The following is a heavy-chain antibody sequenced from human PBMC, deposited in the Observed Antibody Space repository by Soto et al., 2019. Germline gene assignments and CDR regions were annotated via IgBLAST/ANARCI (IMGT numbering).Heavy chain of an antibody. Sequence: PPETLSLTCTVSGGSIRSGGYFWSWIRQHPGKGLEWIGYIYYSGSTYYNPSLKSRVTISVDTSKNQFSLKLSSVTAADTAVYYCARALGYCSSTSCYSPYYYGMDVWGQGTTVTVSS. D-gene: IGHD2-2*02. CDR1: GGSIRSGGYF. J-gene: IGHJ6*02. CDR3: ARALGYCSSTSCYSPYYYGMDV. CDR2: IYYSGST. V-gene: IGHV4-31*03.